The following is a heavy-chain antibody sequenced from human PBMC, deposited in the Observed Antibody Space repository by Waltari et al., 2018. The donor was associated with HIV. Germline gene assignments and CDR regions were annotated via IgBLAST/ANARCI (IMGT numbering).Heavy chain of an antibody. D-gene: IGHD3-3*01. CDR3: ARFASLLSGVAQAGY. Sequence: EVQLVESGGGLVQPGGSLRLFCAASGFTFSNSWMTWVRQAPGKGLEWVGNIEPHGSETYYVDSVKGRFTISRDNAKSSLSLQMSTLRVEDTATYYCARFASLLSGVAQAGYWGQGTLVVVS. CDR1: GFTFSNSW. J-gene: IGHJ4*02. CDR2: IEPHGSET. V-gene: IGHV3-7*01.